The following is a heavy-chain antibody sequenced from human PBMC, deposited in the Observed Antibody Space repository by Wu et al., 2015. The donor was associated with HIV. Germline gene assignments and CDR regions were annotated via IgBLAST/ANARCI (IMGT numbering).Heavy chain of an antibody. CDR3: AGGYCSGGSCWYGMDV. CDR1: GGTFSSYA. D-gene: IGHD2-15*01. J-gene: IGHJ6*02. V-gene: IGHV1-8*02. CDR2: MNPNTGDA. Sequence: QVQLVQSGAEVKKPGSSVKVSCKASGGTFSSYAISWVRQAPGQGLECVAWMNPNTGDAFYAQKFLGRVTLTRDTSIATAYMELSGLRSDDTAVYYCAGGYCSGGSCWYGMDVVGPRDHGHRLL.